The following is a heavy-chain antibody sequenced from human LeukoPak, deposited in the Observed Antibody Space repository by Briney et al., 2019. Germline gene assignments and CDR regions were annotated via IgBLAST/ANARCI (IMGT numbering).Heavy chain of an antibody. V-gene: IGHV3-30*04. Sequence: GGSLRLSCAASGFTFSSYAMHWVRQAPGKGLEWVAIISYDASSKYSADSVKGRFTISRDNSKNTLYLQMDSLRPDDTAVYYCAKAGGYCNGGNCYSNFWGQGTLVTVSS. CDR2: ISYDASSK. D-gene: IGHD2-15*01. CDR1: GFTFSSYA. CDR3: AKAGGYCNGGNCYSNF. J-gene: IGHJ4*02.